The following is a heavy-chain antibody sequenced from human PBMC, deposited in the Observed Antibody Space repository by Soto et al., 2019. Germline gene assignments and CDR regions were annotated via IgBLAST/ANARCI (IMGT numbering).Heavy chain of an antibody. Sequence: EVQLVESGGGLVQPGGSLRLSCAASGFTVSSNYMSWVRQAPGKGLEWVSVIYSGGSTYYADSVKGRFTISRDNSKNTLYLQMNSLRAEDTAVYYCARAAAAGVFDSWGQGTLGTVSS. J-gene: IGHJ4*02. V-gene: IGHV3-66*01. CDR1: GFTVSSNY. CDR3: ARAAAAGVFDS. D-gene: IGHD6-13*01. CDR2: IYSGGST.